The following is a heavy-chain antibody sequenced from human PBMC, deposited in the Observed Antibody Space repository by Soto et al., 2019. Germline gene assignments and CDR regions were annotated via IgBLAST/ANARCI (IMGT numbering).Heavy chain of an antibody. CDR1: GGTFGSYA. CDR2: IIPIFGTA. Sequence: QVQLVQSGAEVKKPGSSVKVSCKASGGTFGSYAISWVRQAPGQGLEWMGGIIPIFGTANYAQKFQGRVTITADESTSTAYMELSSLRSEDTAVYYCARDRPPPYCSGGSCYEWFDPWGQGTLVTVSS. V-gene: IGHV1-69*12. J-gene: IGHJ5*02. CDR3: ARDRPPPYCSGGSCYEWFDP. D-gene: IGHD2-15*01.